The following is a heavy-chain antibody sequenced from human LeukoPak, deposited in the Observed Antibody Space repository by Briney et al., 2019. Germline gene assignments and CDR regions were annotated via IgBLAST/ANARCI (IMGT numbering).Heavy chain of an antibody. Sequence: GGSLRLSCAASGFTFSSYAMHWVRQAPGKGLEWVAVISYDGSNKYYADSVKGRFTISRDNSKNTLYLQMNSLRAEDTAVYYCAGPTSGSYLNFDYWGQGTLVTVSS. CDR1: GFTFSSYA. D-gene: IGHD1-26*01. V-gene: IGHV3-30-3*01. CDR2: ISYDGSNK. J-gene: IGHJ4*02. CDR3: AGPTSGSYLNFDY.